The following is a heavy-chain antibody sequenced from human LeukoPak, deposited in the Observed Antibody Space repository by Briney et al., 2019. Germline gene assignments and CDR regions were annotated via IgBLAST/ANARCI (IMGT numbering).Heavy chain of an antibody. CDR2: IYSGGST. V-gene: IGHV3-53*05. J-gene: IGHJ4*02. CDR3: ARDLDGYNYDY. Sequence: PGGSLRLSCAASGFTVSSNYMSWVRQAPGKGLEWVSVIYSGGSTYYADSVKGRFTISRDNSKNTLYLQMNSLRAEDTAVYYCARDLDGYNYDYWGQGTLVTVSS. CDR1: GFTVSSNY. D-gene: IGHD5-24*01.